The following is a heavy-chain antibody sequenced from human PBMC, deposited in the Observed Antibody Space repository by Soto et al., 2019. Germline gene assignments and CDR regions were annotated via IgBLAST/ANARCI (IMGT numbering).Heavy chain of an antibody. D-gene: IGHD2-21*01. J-gene: IGHJ4*02. CDR3: AKDVAGPERLFDY. CDR1: GFTFSSYA. Sequence: EVQLLESGGGLVQPGGSLRLSCAASGFTFSSYAMSWVRQAPGKGLEWVSAISGSGGSTYYADSVKGRFTISRDNAKNARYLQMNSLRAEDTAVYYCAKDVAGPERLFDYCGQGTLVTVSS. CDR2: ISGSGGST. V-gene: IGHV3-23*01.